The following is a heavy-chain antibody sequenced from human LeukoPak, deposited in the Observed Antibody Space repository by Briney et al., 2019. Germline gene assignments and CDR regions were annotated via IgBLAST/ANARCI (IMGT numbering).Heavy chain of an antibody. CDR2: INAGNGNT. J-gene: IGHJ4*02. CDR1: GYTFTSYA. D-gene: IGHD6-19*01. V-gene: IGHV1-3*01. Sequence: GASVKVSCKTSGYTFTSYAMHWVRQTPGQRLEWMGWINAGNGNTKYSQKFQGRVTITRDTSASTAYMELSSLRSEDTAVYYCARDPYSSGWYESDYWGQGTLVTVSS. CDR3: ARDPYSSGWYESDY.